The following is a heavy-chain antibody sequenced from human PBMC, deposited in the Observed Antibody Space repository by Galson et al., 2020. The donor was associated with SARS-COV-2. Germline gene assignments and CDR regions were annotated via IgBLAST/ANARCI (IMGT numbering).Heavy chain of an antibody. J-gene: IGHJ4*02. D-gene: IGHD3-22*01. Sequence: GESLKISCAASGFTFSSYSMNWVRQAPGKGLEWVSSISSGGDYMYYADSVKGRFTISRDNTKDSLYLHMNSLGAEDTAVYYCARAGSGFYYVPDFWGQGTLVTVSS. CDR3: ARAGSGFYYVPDF. CDR2: ISSGGDYM. CDR1: GFTFSSYS. V-gene: IGHV3-21*06.